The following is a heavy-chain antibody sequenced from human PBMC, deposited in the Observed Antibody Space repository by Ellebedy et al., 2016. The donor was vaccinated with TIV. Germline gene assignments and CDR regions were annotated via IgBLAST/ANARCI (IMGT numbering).Heavy chain of an antibody. V-gene: IGHV1-69*13. J-gene: IGHJ6*02. D-gene: IGHD5/OR15-5a*01. CDR3: ARGRSPSTEYYYYGMDV. CDR2: IIPIFGTA. CDR1: GGTFSSYA. Sequence: SVKVSXXASGGTFSSYAISWVRQAPGQGLEWMGGIIPIFGTANYAQKFQGRVTITADESTSTAYMELSSLRSEDTAVYYCARGRSPSTEYYYYGMDVWGQGITVTVSS.